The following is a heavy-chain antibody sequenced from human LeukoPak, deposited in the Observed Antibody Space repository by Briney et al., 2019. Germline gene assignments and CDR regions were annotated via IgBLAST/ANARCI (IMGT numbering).Heavy chain of an antibody. D-gene: IGHD1-26*01. Sequence: GGSLRLSCAASGFTVSSNYMSWVRQAPGKGLEWVSVIYSGGSTYYADSVKGRFTISRDNSKNTLYHQMNSLRAEDTAVYYCARDARVGATWNYYYYYMDVWGKGTTVTVSS. J-gene: IGHJ6*03. CDR3: ARDARVGATWNYYYYYMDV. CDR2: IYSGGST. CDR1: GFTVSSNY. V-gene: IGHV3-66*02.